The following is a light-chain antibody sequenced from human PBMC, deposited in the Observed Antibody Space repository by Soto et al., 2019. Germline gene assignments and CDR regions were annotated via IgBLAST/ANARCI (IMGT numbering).Light chain of an antibody. CDR1: QSVGNNY. V-gene: IGKV3-20*01. CDR2: DAS. J-gene: IGKJ1*01. CDR3: QQCATSPLP. Sequence: EIVLTQSPGTLSLSPGERATLSCRASQSVGNNYVAWYQQKPGQAPRLLIHDASSRATGIPDRFSGSGSGTDFTLTTSELEFEDFAVYFCQQCATSPLPFGQGPGWTSN.